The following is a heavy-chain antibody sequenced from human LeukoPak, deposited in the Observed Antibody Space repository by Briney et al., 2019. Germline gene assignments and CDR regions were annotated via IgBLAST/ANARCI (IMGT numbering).Heavy chain of an antibody. CDR1: GGTFSSYA. CDR2: IIPIFGTA. D-gene: IGHD2-15*01. CDR3: AVVVAASSYYYYGMDV. J-gene: IGHJ6*02. V-gene: IGHV1-69*01. Sequence: GSSVKVSCKASGGTFSSYAISWVRQAPGQGLEWMGGIIPIFGTANYAQKFQGRVTITADESTSTAYMEPSSLRSEDTAVYYCAVVVAASSYYYYGMDVWGQGTTVTVSS.